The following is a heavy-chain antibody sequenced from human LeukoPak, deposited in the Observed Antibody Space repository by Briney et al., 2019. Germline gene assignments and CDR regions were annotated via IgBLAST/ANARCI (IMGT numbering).Heavy chain of an antibody. CDR1: GGSMTTHH. D-gene: IGHD5-18*01. Sequence: SETLSLTCTVSGGSMTTHHWNWLRQTPGKGLEWIGYVFDSGRTKENPSLKSRVTLSADTSKNQLSLRLSSVTAADTAVYYCTTIKRGNIFGYFDFWGQAILVTVSS. CDR3: TTIKRGNIFGYFDF. V-gene: IGHV4-59*11. J-gene: IGHJ4*02. CDR2: VFDSGRT.